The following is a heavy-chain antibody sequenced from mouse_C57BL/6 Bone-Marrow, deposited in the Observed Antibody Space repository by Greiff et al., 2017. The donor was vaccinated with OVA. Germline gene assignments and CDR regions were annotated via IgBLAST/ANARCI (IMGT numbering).Heavy chain of an antibody. V-gene: IGHV5-4*01. CDR3: ARGGITGPHY. CDR1: GFTFSGYA. Sequence: DVHLVESGGDLVKPGGSLKLSCAASGFTFSGYAMSWVRQTPEKRLEWVATISDGGSYTYHPDNVKGRFTISRDNAKNNLYLQMSHLKSEDTAMYYCARGGITGPHYWGQGTTLTVSS. J-gene: IGHJ2*01. CDR2: ISDGGSYT. D-gene: IGHD1-1*01.